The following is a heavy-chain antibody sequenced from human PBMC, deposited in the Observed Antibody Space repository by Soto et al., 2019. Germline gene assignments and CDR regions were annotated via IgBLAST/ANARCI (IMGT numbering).Heavy chain of an antibody. V-gene: IGHV3-23*01. Sequence: EVQLLESGGGLVQPGGSLRLSCAASGFTFSSYAMSWVRQAPGKGLEWVSAIGVSGVTTYYADSVKGRFTISRDNSKNTLYLQRGSLRAEETAVYYCAKVRRFGELRSLYWGQGTLVTVSS. J-gene: IGHJ4*02. CDR3: AKVRRFGELRSLY. D-gene: IGHD3-10*01. CDR2: IGVSGVTT. CDR1: GFTFSSYA.